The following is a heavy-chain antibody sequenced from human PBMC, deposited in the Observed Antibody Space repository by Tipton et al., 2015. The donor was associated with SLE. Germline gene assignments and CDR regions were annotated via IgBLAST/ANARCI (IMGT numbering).Heavy chain of an antibody. CDR3: AREGGEAGDIVVVPAVGKWFDP. J-gene: IGHJ5*02. CDR1: GYTFTSYG. CDR2: ISAYNGNT. V-gene: IGHV1-18*01. D-gene: IGHD2-2*01. Sequence: QSGPEVKKPGASAKVSCKASGYTFTSYGISWVRQAPGQGLEWMGWISAYNGNTNYAQKLQGRVTMTTDTSTSTAYMELRSLRSDDTAVYYCAREGGEAGDIVVVPAVGKWFDPWGQGTLVTVSS.